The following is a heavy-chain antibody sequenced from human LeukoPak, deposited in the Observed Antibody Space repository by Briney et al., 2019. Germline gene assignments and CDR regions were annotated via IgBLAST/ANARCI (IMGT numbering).Heavy chain of an antibody. V-gene: IGHV4-34*01. J-gene: IGHJ5*02. Sequence: SETLSLTCAVFDGSFSGYYWTWIRQPPGKGVGWIGEINPSGGTTYKPSLKSRVAMSADTSKNQFYLRMSSVTAADMAVYYCVRGLSNWEGFDPWGQGTLVTVSS. CDR3: VRGLSNWEGFDP. CDR1: DGSFSGYY. CDR2: INPSGGT. D-gene: IGHD1-1*01.